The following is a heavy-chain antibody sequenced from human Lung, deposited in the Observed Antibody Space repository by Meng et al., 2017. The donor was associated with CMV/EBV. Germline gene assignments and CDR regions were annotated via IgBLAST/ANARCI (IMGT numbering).Heavy chain of an antibody. CDR1: GFTFDDYA. V-gene: IGHV3-9*01. CDR2: ISWNSGSI. D-gene: IGHD4-23*01. J-gene: IGHJ6*02. CDR3: AKDIGFGGNSLYGMDV. Sequence: SXAASGFTFDDYAMHWVRQAPGKGLEWVSGISWNSGSIGYADSVKGRFTISRDSAKDSLYLQMNSLRAEDTALYYCAKDIGFGGNSLYGMDVWGQGTTVXVSS.